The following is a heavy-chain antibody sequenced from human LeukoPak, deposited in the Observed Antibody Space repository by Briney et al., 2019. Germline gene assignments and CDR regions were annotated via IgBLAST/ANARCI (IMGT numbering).Heavy chain of an antibody. J-gene: IGHJ4*02. CDR3: ARLGVFQDY. V-gene: IGHV4-39*01. D-gene: IGHD1-26*01. CDR1: GGSISSSSYY. Sequence: SETLSLTCNVSGGSISSSSYYWGWIRQPPGKGLEWIGSIYYSGSTYYNPSLKSRVTISVDTSKNQFSLKLSSVTAADTAVYYCARLGVFQDYWGQGTPVTVSS. CDR2: IYYSGST.